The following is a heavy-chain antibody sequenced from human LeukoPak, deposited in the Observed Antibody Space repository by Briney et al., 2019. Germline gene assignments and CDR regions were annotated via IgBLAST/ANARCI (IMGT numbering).Heavy chain of an antibody. J-gene: IGHJ2*01. CDR2: ISSSGSGGNT. Sequence: GGSLRLSCTASGFTFRDYTINWVRQAPGKGLEWVSGISSSGSGGNTYYADFVKGRFTISRDSSKNTLFLQMNTLRAEDTAIYYCAKDRTVGASYWNFDLWGRGTLVTVSS. CDR1: GFTFRDYT. D-gene: IGHD1-26*01. V-gene: IGHV3-23*01. CDR3: AKDRTVGASYWNFDL.